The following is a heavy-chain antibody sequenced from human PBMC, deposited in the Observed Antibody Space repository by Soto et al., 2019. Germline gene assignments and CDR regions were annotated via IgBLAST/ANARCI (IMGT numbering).Heavy chain of an antibody. Sequence: SETLSLTCAVYGGSFSGYYWSWIRQPPGKGLEWIGEINHSGSTNYDPSLKSRVTISVDTSKNQFSLKLSSVTAADTAVYYCASTDSSGYTFDYWGQGTLVTVSS. CDR1: GGSFSGYY. V-gene: IGHV4-34*01. D-gene: IGHD3-22*01. CDR2: INHSGST. J-gene: IGHJ4*02. CDR3: ASTDSSGYTFDY.